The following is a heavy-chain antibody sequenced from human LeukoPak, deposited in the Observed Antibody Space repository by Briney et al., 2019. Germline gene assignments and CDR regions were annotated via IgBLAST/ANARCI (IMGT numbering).Heavy chain of an antibody. D-gene: IGHD1-7*01. Sequence: GGSLRLSCAASGFTFSSYSMSWVRQAPGKGLEWVSAISGSGGTTIYADSVKGRFTISRDNSKNTLYLQMDSLRAEDTAIYYVTGTAQYTCFDPWGQGTLVTVSS. CDR2: ISGSGGTT. J-gene: IGHJ5*02. V-gene: IGHV3-23*01. CDR1: GFTFSSYS. CDR3: TGTAQYTCFDP.